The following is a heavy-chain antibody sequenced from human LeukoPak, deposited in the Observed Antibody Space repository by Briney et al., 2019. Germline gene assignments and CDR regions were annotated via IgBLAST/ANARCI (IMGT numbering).Heavy chain of an antibody. V-gene: IGHV3-33*01. CDR2: IWSDGSNK. CDR3: ARDAQRGFDYSNSLKY. D-gene: IGHD4-11*01. Sequence: GGSLRLSCAASGFTFSHYAFHWVRQAPGKGLEWLAVIWSDGSNKFYGDAVKGRFTIDRDDSQKTVYLQMNSLRDEDTATYYCARDAQRGFDYSNSLKYWGQGSLVTVSS. J-gene: IGHJ4*02. CDR1: GFTFSHYA.